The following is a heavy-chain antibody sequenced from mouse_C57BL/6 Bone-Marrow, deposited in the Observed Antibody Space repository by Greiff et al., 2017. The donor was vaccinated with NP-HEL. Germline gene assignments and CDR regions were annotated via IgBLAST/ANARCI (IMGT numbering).Heavy chain of an antibody. V-gene: IGHV1-78*01. J-gene: IGHJ1*03. D-gene: IGHD1-1*01. CDR2: IYPRDGST. Sequence: QVQLQQSDAELVKPGASVKISCKVSGYTFTDHTIHWMKQRPEQGLEWIGYIYPRDGSTKYNEKFKGKATLTADKSSSTAYMQLNSLTSVDSAVYFCARSFYYGSSFTFYWYFDVWGTGTTVTVSS. CDR1: GYTFTDHT. CDR3: ARSFYYGSSFTFYWYFDV.